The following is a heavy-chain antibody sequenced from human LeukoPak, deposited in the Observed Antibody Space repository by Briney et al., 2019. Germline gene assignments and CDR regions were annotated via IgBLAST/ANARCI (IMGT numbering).Heavy chain of an antibody. V-gene: IGHV3-7*01. CDR3: ARDVGSGSTFDY. Sequence: PGGSLRLSCAASGFTFSSYWMSWVRQAPGKGLEWVANIKQDGSEKYYVGSVKGRFTISRVNAKNSLYLQMNSLRPEDTAVYYCARDVGSGSTFDYWGQGTLVTVSS. D-gene: IGHD3-10*01. CDR1: GFTFSSYW. J-gene: IGHJ4*02. CDR2: IKQDGSEK.